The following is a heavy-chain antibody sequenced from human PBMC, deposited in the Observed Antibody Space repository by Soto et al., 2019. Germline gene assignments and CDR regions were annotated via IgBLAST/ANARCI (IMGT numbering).Heavy chain of an antibody. Sequence: GGSLRLSCAASGFTFDDYAMHWVRQAPGKGLEWVSGISWNSGSIGYADSVKGRFTISRDNAKNSLYLQMNSLRAEDTALYYCAKASVSRYYYYGMDVWGQGTTVTVSS. CDR1: GFTFDDYA. CDR3: AKASVSRYYYYGMDV. CDR2: ISWNSGSI. V-gene: IGHV3-9*01. J-gene: IGHJ6*02. D-gene: IGHD3-16*01.